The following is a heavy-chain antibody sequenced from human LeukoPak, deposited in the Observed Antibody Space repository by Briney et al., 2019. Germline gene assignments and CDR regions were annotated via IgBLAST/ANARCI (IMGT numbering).Heavy chain of an antibody. CDR1: GFTSSSYA. CDR2: ISSNGGST. D-gene: IGHD3-9*01. J-gene: IGHJ4*02. Sequence: GGSLRLSCAASGFTSSSYAMHWVRQAPGKGLEYVSAISSNGGSTYYANSVKGRFTISRDNSKNTLYLQMGSLRAEDMAVYYCARGQFYDILTGYDYWGQGTLVTVSS. CDR3: ARGQFYDILTGYDY. V-gene: IGHV3-64*01.